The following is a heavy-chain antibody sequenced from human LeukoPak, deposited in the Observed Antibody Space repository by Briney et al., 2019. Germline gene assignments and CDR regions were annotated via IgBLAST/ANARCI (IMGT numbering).Heavy chain of an antibody. J-gene: IGHJ4*02. D-gene: IGHD2-15*01. CDR2: IYYSGST. Sequence: SETLSLTCTVSGGSISRSRDYWGWIRQPPGKGLEWIGSIYYSGSTYYNPSLKSRVTISVDTSKNQFSLKLSSVTAADTAVYYCARGYCSGGSCFDYWGQGTLVTVSS. CDR1: GGSISRSRDY. CDR3: ARGYCSGGSCFDY. V-gene: IGHV4-39*07.